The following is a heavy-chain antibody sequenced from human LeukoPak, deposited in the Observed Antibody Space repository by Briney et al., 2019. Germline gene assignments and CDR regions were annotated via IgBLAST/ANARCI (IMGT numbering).Heavy chain of an antibody. CDR3: ARDYGGNWAYFDF. CDR1: GYKFTNYG. D-gene: IGHD4-23*01. V-gene: IGHV1-18*01. CDR2: ISAYNGDT. J-gene: IGHJ4*02. Sequence: ASVKVSCKASGYKFTNYGISWVRQVPGQGLEWMGWISAYNGDTNYDQKLQGRVSLSTDTSTNTAYMELRSLRSDDTAVYYCARDYGGNWAYFDFWGQGAQVTVSS.